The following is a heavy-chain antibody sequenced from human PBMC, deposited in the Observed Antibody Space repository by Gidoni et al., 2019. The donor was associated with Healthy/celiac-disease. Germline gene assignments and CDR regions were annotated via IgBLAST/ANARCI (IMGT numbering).Heavy chain of an antibody. J-gene: IGHJ6*02. Sequence: EVQLVESGGGLVQPGGSLRLSCAASGFTFSSSWMSWVRQAPGKGLEWVANIKQDGSEKDYVDSVKGRFTISRDNAKNSLYLQMNSLRAEDTAVYYCARDPIYCSSTSCYGYYYYGMDVWGQGTTVTVSS. CDR2: IKQDGSEK. D-gene: IGHD2-2*01. CDR3: ARDPIYCSSTSCYGYYYYGMDV. CDR1: GFTFSSSW. V-gene: IGHV3-7*05.